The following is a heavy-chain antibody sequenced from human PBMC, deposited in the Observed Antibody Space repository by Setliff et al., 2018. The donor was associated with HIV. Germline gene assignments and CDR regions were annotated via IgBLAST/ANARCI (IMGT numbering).Heavy chain of an antibody. CDR2: IYYSGIT. Sequence: KPSETLSLTCTVSGDYISSYYWSWIRQPPGKGLEWIGSIYYSGITYYNPSLKSRVTISVDTSKNHFSLKLSSVTAADTAVYYCATYADRESNRFDPWGQGILVTVSS. D-gene: IGHD3-10*01. CDR1: GDYISSYY. V-gene: IGHV4-59*05. J-gene: IGHJ5*02. CDR3: ATYADRESNRFDP.